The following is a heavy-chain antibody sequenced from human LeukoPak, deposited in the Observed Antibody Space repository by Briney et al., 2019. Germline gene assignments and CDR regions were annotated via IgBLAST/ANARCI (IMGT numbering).Heavy chain of an antibody. J-gene: IGHJ2*01. D-gene: IGHD2-15*01. CDR2: IRYDGSNK. CDR3: ARDGLAAATLHWCFDL. CDR1: GFTFRDYG. V-gene: IGHV3-30*02. Sequence: GGSLRLSCAASGFTFRDYGMHWVRQAPGKGLEWVAFIRYDGSNKYYADSVKGRFTISRDNSKNTLYLQMNSLRAEDTAVYYCARDGLAAATLHWCFDLWGRGTLVTVSS.